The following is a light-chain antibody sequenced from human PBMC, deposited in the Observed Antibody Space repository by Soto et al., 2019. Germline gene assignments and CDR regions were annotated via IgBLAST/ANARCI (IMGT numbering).Light chain of an antibody. CDR2: GAS. J-gene: IGKJ1*01. Sequence: EIVMAQYPATLSVSPGERANLSCRASQTVGSNLAWYQQKPGQAPRLLIYGASTRATGIPARFSGSGSGTEFTLTISSLQSEDFAVYYCQQSDNWPPWTFGQGTKVEIK. V-gene: IGKV3-15*01. CDR3: QQSDNWPPWT. CDR1: QTVGSN.